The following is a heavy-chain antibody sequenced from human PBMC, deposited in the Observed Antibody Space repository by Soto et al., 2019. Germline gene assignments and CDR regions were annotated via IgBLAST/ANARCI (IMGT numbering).Heavy chain of an antibody. J-gene: IGHJ4*02. CDR2: INEDETTT. CDR3: ARALPGLYSSSSGLVY. CDR1: GFAFSRYW. D-gene: IGHD6-6*01. Sequence: GGSLRLSCAASGFAFSRYWMHWVRQAPGKGLVWVSRINEDETTTTYADSVKGRFTISRDNAKNTLYLQMNSLRAEDTAVYYCARALPGLYSSSSGLVYWGQGTLVTVSS. V-gene: IGHV3-74*01.